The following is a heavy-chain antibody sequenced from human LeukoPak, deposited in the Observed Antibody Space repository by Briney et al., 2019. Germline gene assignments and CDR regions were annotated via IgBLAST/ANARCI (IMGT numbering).Heavy chain of an antibody. Sequence: GGSLRLSCAASGFTFSSYAMHWVRQAPGKGLEWVAVISYDGSNKYYADSVKGRFTISRDNSKNTLYLQVNSLRAEDTAVYYCARGRGGTTTPYYFDYWGQGTLVTVSS. V-gene: IGHV3-30*04. J-gene: IGHJ4*02. CDR1: GFTFSSYA. CDR2: ISYDGSNK. D-gene: IGHD1-26*01. CDR3: ARGRGGTTTPYYFDY.